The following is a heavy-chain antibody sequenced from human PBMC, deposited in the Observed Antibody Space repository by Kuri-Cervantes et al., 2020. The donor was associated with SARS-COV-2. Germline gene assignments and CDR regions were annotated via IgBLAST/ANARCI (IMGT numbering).Heavy chain of an antibody. Sequence: LSLTCAASGFTFSSYEMNWVRQAPGKGLEWVSYISSSGSTIYYADSVKGRFTISRDNAKNSLYLQMDSLRAEDTAVYYCARGELGISDYWGQGTLVTVSS. D-gene: IGHD7-27*01. CDR1: GFTFSSYE. V-gene: IGHV3-48*03. J-gene: IGHJ4*02. CDR2: ISSSGSTI. CDR3: ARGELGISDY.